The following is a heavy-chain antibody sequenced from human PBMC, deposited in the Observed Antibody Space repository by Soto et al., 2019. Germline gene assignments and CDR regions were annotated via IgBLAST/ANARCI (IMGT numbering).Heavy chain of an antibody. J-gene: IGHJ4*02. CDR2: IYYSGST. CDR1: GGSISNYY. Sequence: HSETLSLTCIVSGGSISNYYWSWIRQPPGKGLEWIGYIYYSGSTNYNPSLTSRVTISVDTSKNQFSLKLSSVTAADTAVYYCARHRYSYGVYYSDYWGQGTLVTVSS. D-gene: IGHD5-18*01. V-gene: IGHV4-59*08. CDR3: ARHRYSYGVYYSDY.